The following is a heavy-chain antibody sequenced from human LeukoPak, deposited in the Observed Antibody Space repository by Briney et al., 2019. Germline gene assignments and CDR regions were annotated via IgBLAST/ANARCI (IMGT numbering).Heavy chain of an antibody. CDR3: AREDGYCSGGNCYSYFDS. Sequence: GGSLRLSCAASGFTFSSYSMNWVRQAPGKGLEWVSYISTSSSTIYYADSVKGRFTITRDNTRNSLFLQMYSLRAEDTAVYFCAREDGYCSGGNCYSYFDSWGQGTLVTVSS. J-gene: IGHJ4*02. CDR1: GFTFSSYS. D-gene: IGHD2-15*01. V-gene: IGHV3-48*04. CDR2: ISTSSSTI.